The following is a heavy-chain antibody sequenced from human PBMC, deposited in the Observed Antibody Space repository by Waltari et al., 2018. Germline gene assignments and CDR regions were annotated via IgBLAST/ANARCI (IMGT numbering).Heavy chain of an antibody. Sequence: QVQLQESGPGLVKPSETLSLTCTVSGGSISSYYWSWIRQPPGKGLEWIVYIYYSGSTNYTPSRKSRVTISVDTSKNQFSLKLSSVTAADTAVYYCARDYYDSSGYYWYFDLWGRGTLVTVSS. J-gene: IGHJ2*01. CDR2: IYYSGST. V-gene: IGHV4-59*01. D-gene: IGHD3-22*01. CDR1: GGSISSYY. CDR3: ARDYYDSSGYYWYFDL.